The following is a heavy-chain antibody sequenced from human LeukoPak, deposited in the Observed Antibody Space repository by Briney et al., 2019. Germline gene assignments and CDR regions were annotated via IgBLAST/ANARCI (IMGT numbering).Heavy chain of an antibody. CDR3: ARQTGSGLFSLP. CDR1: GGSFSGYY. J-gene: IGHJ4*02. V-gene: IGHV4-39*01. CDR2: IYFSGGT. D-gene: IGHD3-10*01. Sequence: SETLSLTCAVYGGSFSGYYWGWIRQPPGKGLEWIGSIYFSGGTYYNASLKSRVTISVDTSKNQFSLKLSSVTAADTAVYYCARQTGSGLFSLPGGQGTLVTVSS.